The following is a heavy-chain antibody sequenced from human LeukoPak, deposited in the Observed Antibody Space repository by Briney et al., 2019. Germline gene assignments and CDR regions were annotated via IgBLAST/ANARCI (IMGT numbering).Heavy chain of an antibody. J-gene: IGHJ3*01. Sequence: PGGSLRLSCAASGFTFSTYGMHWVRQAPVKGLEWVAVISYDGNNKFYPDSVRGRFTISRDNSKDTLYLQMNSLRVEDTAVYYCARRVPYGSGAGQKDAFDVWGQETMVTVSS. D-gene: IGHD6-19*01. CDR3: ARRVPYGSGAGQKDAFDV. CDR2: ISYDGNNK. V-gene: IGHV3-30*03. CDR1: GFTFSTYG.